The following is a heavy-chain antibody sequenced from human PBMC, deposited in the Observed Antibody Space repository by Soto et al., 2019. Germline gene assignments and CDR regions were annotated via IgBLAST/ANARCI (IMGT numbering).Heavy chain of an antibody. V-gene: IGHV6-1*01. J-gene: IGHJ4*02. CDR3: AKQTSDSTWYGGIDY. CDR1: GDSASSNTAA. Sequence: SQTLSLTCAISGDSASSNTAAWNWIRQSPSRGLEWLGRTYYRSKWHNDYAVSVKSRIIINPDTSKNHVSLQLNSVTHEDTGIYYCAKQTSDSTWYGGIDYWGQGTMVTVSS. CDR2: TYYRSKWHN. D-gene: IGHD6-13*01.